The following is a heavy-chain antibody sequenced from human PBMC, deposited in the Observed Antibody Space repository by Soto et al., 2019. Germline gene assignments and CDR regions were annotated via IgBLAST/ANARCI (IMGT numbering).Heavy chain of an antibody. J-gene: IGHJ5*02. CDR3: ARDAVVVVAATPVHNWFDP. V-gene: IGHV1-18*04. D-gene: IGHD2-15*01. CDR2: ISAYNGNT. CDR1: GYTFTSYG. Sequence: GASVKVSCKASGYTFTSYGISWVRQAPGQGLEWMGWISAYNGNTNYAQKLQGRVTMTTDTSTSTAYMELRSLRSDDTAVYYWARDAVVVVAATPVHNWFDPWGQGTLVTVSS.